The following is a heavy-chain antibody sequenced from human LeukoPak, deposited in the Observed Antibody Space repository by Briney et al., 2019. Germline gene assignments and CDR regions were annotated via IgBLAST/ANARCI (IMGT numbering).Heavy chain of an antibody. D-gene: IGHD3-10*01. V-gene: IGHV1-69*13. CDR1: GGTFSSYA. Sequence: GASVKVSCKASGGTFSSYAISWVRQAPGQGLEWMGGIIPIFGTANYAQKFQGRVTITADESTSTAYMELSSLRSEDTAVYYCARNRMVRGPLDYWGQGTLVTVSS. CDR3: ARNRMVRGPLDY. J-gene: IGHJ4*02. CDR2: IIPIFGTA.